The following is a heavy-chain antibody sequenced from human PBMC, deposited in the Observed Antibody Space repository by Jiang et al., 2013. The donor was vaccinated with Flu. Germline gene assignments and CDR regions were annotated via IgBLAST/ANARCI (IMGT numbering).Heavy chain of an antibody. Sequence: SGAEVKKPGASVKVSCKASGYTSTSYGISWVRQAPGQGLEWMGWISAYNGNTNYAQKLQGRVTMTTDTSTSTAYMELRSLRSDDTAVYYCARRGNSGYYYYYGMDVWGQGTTVTVSS. CDR2: ISAYNGNT. J-gene: IGHJ6*02. V-gene: IGHV1-18*04. D-gene: IGHD4-23*01. CDR3: ARRGNSGYYYYYGMDV. CDR1: GYTSTSYG.